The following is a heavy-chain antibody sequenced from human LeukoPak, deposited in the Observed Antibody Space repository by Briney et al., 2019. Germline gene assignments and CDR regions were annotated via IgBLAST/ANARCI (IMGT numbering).Heavy chain of an antibody. Sequence: PGGSLRLSCAASGFTFSSYAMHWVRQAPGKGLEWVAVISYDGSNKYYADSVKCRFTISRDNSKNTLYLQMNSLRAEDTAVYYCARGSGITMVRGVILGYFDYWGQGTLVTVSS. D-gene: IGHD3-10*01. V-gene: IGHV3-30*04. CDR2: ISYDGSNK. CDR1: GFTFSSYA. CDR3: ARGSGITMVRGVILGYFDY. J-gene: IGHJ4*02.